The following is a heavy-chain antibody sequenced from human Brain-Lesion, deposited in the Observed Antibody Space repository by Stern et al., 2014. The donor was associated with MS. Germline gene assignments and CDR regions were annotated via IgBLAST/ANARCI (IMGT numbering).Heavy chain of an antibody. J-gene: IGHJ6*02. CDR2: INTNTGGT. CDR3: ARDQRGITIFGVVTDYYYLGMDV. D-gene: IGHD3-3*01. CDR1: GYIFTGYY. Sequence: QLVQSGAEVKKPGASVKVSCKTSGYIFTGYYIHWVRQAPGQGLEWMAGINTNTGGTKYAQKFQGRVTMSRDTSISTAYVELSSLTSDDTAVYYCARDQRGITIFGVVTDYYYLGMDVWGQGTTVTVSS. V-gene: IGHV1-2*02.